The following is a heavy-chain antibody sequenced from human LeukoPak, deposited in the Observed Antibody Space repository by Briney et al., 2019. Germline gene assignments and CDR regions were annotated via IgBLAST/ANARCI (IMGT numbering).Heavy chain of an antibody. CDR3: ARLYCSSTSCYTGYDY. V-gene: IGHV1-24*01. CDR1: GYTLTELS. D-gene: IGHD2-2*02. CDR2: FDPEDGET. J-gene: IGHJ4*02. Sequence: ASVKVSCKVSGYTLTELSMHWVRQAPGKGLEWMGGFDPEDGETIYAQKFQGRVTMTEDTSTSTVYMELSSLRSEDTAVYYCARLYCSSTSCYTGYDYWGQGTLVTVSS.